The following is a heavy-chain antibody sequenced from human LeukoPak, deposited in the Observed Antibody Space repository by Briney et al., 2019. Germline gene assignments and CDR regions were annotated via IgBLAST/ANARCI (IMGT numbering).Heavy chain of an antibody. V-gene: IGHV1-2*06. CDR1: GYTFTSNY. Sequence: GASVKVSCKASGYTFTSNYIHWVRQAPGQGLEWMGRINPNSGGTNYAQKFQGRVTMTRDTSISTAYMELSRLRSDDTAVYYCAVYCSSTSCHADYWGQGTLVTVSS. J-gene: IGHJ4*02. CDR3: AVYCSSTSCHADY. CDR2: INPNSGGT. D-gene: IGHD2-2*01.